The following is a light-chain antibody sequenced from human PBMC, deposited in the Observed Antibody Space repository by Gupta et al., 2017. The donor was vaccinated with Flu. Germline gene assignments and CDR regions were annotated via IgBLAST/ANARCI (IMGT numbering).Light chain of an antibody. V-gene: IGKV1-5*03. CDR2: KAS. J-gene: IGKJ2*01. CDR1: QNNNKW. Sequence: TCRASQNNNKWLAWYQQKPAKAPRLLIYKASALQSEVPSRFSGSASGTEFTLTITSLQSEDFATYYCHQYSVYPYTFGQGTKIEI. CDR3: HQYSVYPYT.